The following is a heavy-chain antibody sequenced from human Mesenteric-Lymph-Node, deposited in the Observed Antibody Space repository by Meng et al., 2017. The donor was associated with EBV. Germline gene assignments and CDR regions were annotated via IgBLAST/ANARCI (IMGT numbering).Heavy chain of an antibody. J-gene: IGHJ4*02. Sequence: HLQESCPGLVKPSQTLSLTCAVSGGSISSGGYYWSWIRQPPGKGLEWIGYIYYSGSTYYNPSLKSRVTISVDTSKNQFSLKLSSVTAADTAVYYCARGLEVATMSYWGQGTLVTVSS. V-gene: IGHV4-30-4*01. CDR2: IYYSGST. CDR3: ARGLEVATMSY. D-gene: IGHD5-12*01. CDR1: GGSISSGGYY.